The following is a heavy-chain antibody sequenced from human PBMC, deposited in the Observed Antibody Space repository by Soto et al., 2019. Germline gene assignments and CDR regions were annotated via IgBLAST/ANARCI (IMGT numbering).Heavy chain of an antibody. D-gene: IGHD1-1*01. CDR1: GFSLGPYG. V-gene: IGHV3-23*01. Sequence: QLLQSGGGLVQPGGSLRLSCAVSGFSLGPYGVTWVRQTPEKGLEWVTGFSGGSGAIFYADSVRGRFTISRDSSTAYLKMNNLRPEDTAVYFCARWNGFGDSWGQGSLVTVSS. CDR2: FSGGSGAI. CDR3: ARWNGFGDS. J-gene: IGHJ4*02.